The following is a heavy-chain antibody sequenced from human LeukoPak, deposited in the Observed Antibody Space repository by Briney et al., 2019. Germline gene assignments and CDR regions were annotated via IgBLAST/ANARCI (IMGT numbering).Heavy chain of an antibody. CDR1: GFPFSGHA. V-gene: IGHV3-64D*06. CDR2: VRGDGNYP. D-gene: IGHD3-22*01. CDR3: VRDVDYYNSGNYLGYFDY. Sequence: GGSLRLSCSASGFPFSGHAMHWVRQAPGEGLHYVSGVRGDGNYPYYEDSVRDRVTISRDNSKNTLYLEMSSLRAEDTAFYYCVRDVDYYNSGNYLGYFDYWGQGILATVSS. J-gene: IGHJ4*02.